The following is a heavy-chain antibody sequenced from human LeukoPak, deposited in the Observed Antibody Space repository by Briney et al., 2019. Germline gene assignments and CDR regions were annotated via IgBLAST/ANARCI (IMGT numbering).Heavy chain of an antibody. D-gene: IGHD3-22*01. V-gene: IGHV3-64D*06. J-gene: IGHJ4*02. CDR2: ISSSGGDT. CDR3: VKGVTYYYDTSGYYLDY. Sequence: PGGSLRLSCSASGFTFISFAMHWVRQAPGKGLEYVSAISSSGGDTSYADSVKGRFTISRDNSKNTLYLQMSSRRAEDTAVYYCVKGVTYYYDTSGYYLDYWGQGTLVTVSS. CDR1: GFTFISFA.